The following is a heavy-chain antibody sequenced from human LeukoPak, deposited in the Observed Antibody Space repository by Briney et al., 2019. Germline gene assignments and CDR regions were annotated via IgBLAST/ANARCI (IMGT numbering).Heavy chain of an antibody. V-gene: IGHV3-9*01. D-gene: IGHD4-17*01. Sequence: PGGSLRLSCAASGFTFDDYAMHWVRHAPGKGLEWVSGISWNSGSIGYADSVKGRFTISRDNAKNSLYLQMNSLRAEDTALYYCAKDDGDLLFDYWGQGTLVTVSS. CDR2: ISWNSGSI. J-gene: IGHJ4*02. CDR3: AKDDGDLLFDY. CDR1: GFTFDDYA.